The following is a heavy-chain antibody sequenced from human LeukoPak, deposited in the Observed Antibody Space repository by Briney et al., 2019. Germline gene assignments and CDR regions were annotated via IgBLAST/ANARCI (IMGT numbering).Heavy chain of an antibody. V-gene: IGHV4-4*07. J-gene: IGHJ4*02. Sequence: SETLSLTCTVSGGSISSYYWSWIRQPAGKGLEWIGRIYTSGSTNYNPSLKSRVTMSVDTSKNQFSLKLSSVTAADTAVYYCARVAGGRYDYVWGSYEEDYFDYWGQGTLVTVSS. CDR2: IYTSGST. CDR3: ARVAGGRYDYVWGSYEEDYFDY. CDR1: GGSISSYY. D-gene: IGHD3-16*01.